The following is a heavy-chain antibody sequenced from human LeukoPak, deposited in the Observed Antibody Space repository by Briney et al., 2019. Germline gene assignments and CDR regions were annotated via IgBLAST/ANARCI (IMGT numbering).Heavy chain of an antibody. CDR1: GFTFSSYI. CDR2: ISSSSSYI. V-gene: IGHV3-21*01. D-gene: IGHD6-13*01. J-gene: IGHJ4*02. Sequence: GGSLRLSCAASGFTFSSYIMNWVRQAPGKGLEWVSSISSSSSYIYYADSVKGRFTISRDNAKNSLYLQMNSLRAEDTAVYYCASELGSSWYYFDYWGQGTLVTVSS. CDR3: ASELGSSWYYFDY.